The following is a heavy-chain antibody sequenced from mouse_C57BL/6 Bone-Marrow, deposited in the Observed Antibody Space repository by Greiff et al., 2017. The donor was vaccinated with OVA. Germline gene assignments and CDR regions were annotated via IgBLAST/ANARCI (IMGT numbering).Heavy chain of an antibody. J-gene: IGHJ4*01. Sequence: VKLVESGPGLVAPSQSLSITCTVSGFSLTSYGVDWVRQSPGKGLEWLGVIWGVGSTNYNSALKSRLSISKDNSKSQVFLKMNSLQTDDTAMYYCASGQTAMDYWGQGTSVTVSS. CDR1: GFSLTSYG. CDR2: IWGVGST. CDR3: ASGQTAMDY. V-gene: IGHV2-6*01.